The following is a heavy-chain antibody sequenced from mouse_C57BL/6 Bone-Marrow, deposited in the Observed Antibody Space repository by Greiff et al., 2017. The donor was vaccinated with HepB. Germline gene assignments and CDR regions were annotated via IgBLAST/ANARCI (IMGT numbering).Heavy chain of an antibody. CDR1: GFTFSSYT. J-gene: IGHJ2*01. CDR2: ISGGGGKT. CDR3: ARHEDYYGSLDY. D-gene: IGHD1-1*01. Sequence: EVKVVESGGGLVKPGGSLKLSCAASGFTFSSYTMSWVRQTPEKRLEWVATISGGGGKTYYPDSVKGRFTISRDKAKNTLYLQMSSLRSEDTALYYCARHEDYYGSLDYWGQGTTLTVSS. V-gene: IGHV5-9*01.